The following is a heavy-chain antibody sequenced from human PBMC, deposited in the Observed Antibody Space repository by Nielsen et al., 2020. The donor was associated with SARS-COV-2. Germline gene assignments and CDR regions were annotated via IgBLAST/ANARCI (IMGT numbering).Heavy chain of an antibody. CDR1: GFTFSSYS. V-gene: IGHV3-21*01. J-gene: IGHJ4*02. CDR3: ARLVTAAGLDY. CDR2: ISSSSSYI. D-gene: IGHD6-13*01. Sequence: GEYLKISCAASGFTFSSYSMNWVRQAPGKGLEWVSSISSSSSYIYYADSVKGRFTISRDNAKNTLYLQMNSLRAEDTAVYYCARLVTAAGLDYWGQGTLVTVSS.